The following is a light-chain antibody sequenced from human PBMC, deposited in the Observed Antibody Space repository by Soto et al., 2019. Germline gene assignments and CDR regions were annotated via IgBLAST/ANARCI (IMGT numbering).Light chain of an antibody. Sequence: QSVLTQPASVSGSPGQSITISCTGTSSDVGSYNLVSWYQQHPGKAPKLMIYEVSKRPSGVSNRFSGSKSDNTASLTISGLQAEDEADYYCCSYAGSSTRYVFGTGTKLTVL. J-gene: IGLJ1*01. V-gene: IGLV2-23*02. CDR2: EVS. CDR3: CSYAGSSTRYV. CDR1: SSDVGSYNL.